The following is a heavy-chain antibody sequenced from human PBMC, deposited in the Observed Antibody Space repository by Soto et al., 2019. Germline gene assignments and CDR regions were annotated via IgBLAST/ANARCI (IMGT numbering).Heavy chain of an antibody. V-gene: IGHV3-33*01. D-gene: IGHD2-15*01. CDR1: GFTFSNSS. CDR2: IWYDGINK. Sequence: QVQLVESGGGVVQPGRSLRLSCAASGFTFSNSSMHWVRQAPGKGLEWVAVIWYDGINKYYADSVKGRFIISRDNSKNTVYLQMNSLRAEDTAVYYCARDRVQMVDGLDVWGQGTTVTVSS. CDR3: ARDRVQMVDGLDV. J-gene: IGHJ6*02.